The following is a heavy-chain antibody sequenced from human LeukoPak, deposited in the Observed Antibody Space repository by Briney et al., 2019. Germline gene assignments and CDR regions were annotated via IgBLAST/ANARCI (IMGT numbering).Heavy chain of an antibody. Sequence: GGSLRLSCAASGFTFSSYDIHWVRQAPGKGLEWVAFIRYDGSNKYYADSVRGRFTISRDNSKNTLYLQMNSLRAEDTAVYYCAKVISYSSGYFGVWYFDYWGQGTLVTVSS. J-gene: IGHJ4*02. CDR3: AKVISYSSGYFGVWYFDY. V-gene: IGHV3-30*02. CDR2: IRYDGSNK. CDR1: GFTFSSYD. D-gene: IGHD3-22*01.